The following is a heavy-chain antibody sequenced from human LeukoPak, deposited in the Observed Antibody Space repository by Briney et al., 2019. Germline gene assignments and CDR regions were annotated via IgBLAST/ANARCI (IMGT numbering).Heavy chain of an antibody. D-gene: IGHD3-10*01. CDR3: ARGNVLLWFGESQGAFDI. V-gene: IGHV3-13*01. Sequence: GGSLRISCAASGFTFSSYDMHWVRQATGKGLEWVSAIGTAGDTYYPGSVKGRFTISRENAKNSLYLQMNSLRAGDTAVYYCARGNVLLWFGESQGAFDIWGQGTMVTVSS. CDR1: GFTFSSYD. J-gene: IGHJ3*02. CDR2: IGTAGDT.